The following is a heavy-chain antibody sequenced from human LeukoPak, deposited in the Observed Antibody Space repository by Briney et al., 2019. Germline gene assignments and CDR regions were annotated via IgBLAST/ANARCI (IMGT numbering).Heavy chain of an antibody. CDR2: IYYSGST. CDR1: GGSISSYY. J-gene: IGHJ4*02. D-gene: IGHD4-17*01. CDR3: ARGDDYGGGYFDY. V-gene: IGHV4-59*01. Sequence: SAILSLTCTVSGGSISSYYWSWIRQPPGKGLEWIGYIYYSGSTTYNPSLKSRVTISVDTSKNQFSLKLSSVTAADTAVYYCARGDDYGGGYFDYWGQGTLVTVPS.